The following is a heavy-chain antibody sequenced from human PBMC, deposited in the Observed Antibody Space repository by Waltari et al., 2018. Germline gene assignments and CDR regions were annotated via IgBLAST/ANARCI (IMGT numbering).Heavy chain of an antibody. Sequence: QVQLQESGPGLVKPSEPLSLTFALSGYSISSGFYWGWIRQPPGKGLEWIGSLYHSGSTYYNPSLKRRVTISVDTSKNQFSLKLSSVTAADTAVYYCARDNIGWFDPWGQGTLVTVSS. CDR1: GYSISSGFY. V-gene: IGHV4-38-2*02. D-gene: IGHD5-12*01. CDR3: ARDNIGWFDP. J-gene: IGHJ5*02. CDR2: LYHSGST.